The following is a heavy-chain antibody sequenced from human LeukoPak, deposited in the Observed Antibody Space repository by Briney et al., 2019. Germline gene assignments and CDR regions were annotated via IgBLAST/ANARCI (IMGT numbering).Heavy chain of an antibody. Sequence: GESLKISCKGSGYSFTSYWIGWVRQMPGKGLEWMGIIYPGDSDTRYSPSSQGQVTISADKSISTAYLQWSSLKASDTAMYYCARADCTNGVCYTGDAFDIWGQGTMVTVSS. CDR3: ARADCTNGVCYTGDAFDI. D-gene: IGHD2-8*01. CDR2: IYPGDSDT. J-gene: IGHJ3*02. V-gene: IGHV5-51*01. CDR1: GYSFTSYW.